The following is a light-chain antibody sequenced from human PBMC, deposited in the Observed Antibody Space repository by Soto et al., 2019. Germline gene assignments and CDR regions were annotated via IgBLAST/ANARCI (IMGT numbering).Light chain of an antibody. CDR2: GTS. J-gene: IGLJ3*02. Sequence: QSVLTQPPSVSGAPGQRATISCTGSSSNVGRGYDVHWYQQLPGTAPKLLIYGTSVRPSGVPDRFSGSKSGASASLAITGLQTEDEADYYCQSYDSSLSAWVFGGGTKLTVL. V-gene: IGLV1-40*01. CDR3: QSYDSSLSAWV. CDR1: SSNVGRGYD.